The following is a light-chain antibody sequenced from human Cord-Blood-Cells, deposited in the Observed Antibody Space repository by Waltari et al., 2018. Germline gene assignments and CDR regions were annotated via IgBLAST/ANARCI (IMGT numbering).Light chain of an antibody. CDR3: SSYTSSSAYV. CDR1: SRDAGGYNS. J-gene: IGLJ1*01. CDR2: DVS. V-gene: IGLV2-14*01. Sequence: QSALTQPASVSASPVQSITISCPGTSRDAGGYNSVSWYQQHPGKAPNIMLYDVSNRPSGVSNGFSCSKSGNTASLTIAGLQAEDGAEYYCSSYTSSSAYVFGTGTKVTVL.